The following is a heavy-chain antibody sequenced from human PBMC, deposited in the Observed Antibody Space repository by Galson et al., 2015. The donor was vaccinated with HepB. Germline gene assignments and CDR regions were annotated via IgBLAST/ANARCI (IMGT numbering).Heavy chain of an antibody. J-gene: IGHJ6*02. D-gene: IGHD5-18*01. CDR2: FDPEDGET. CDR1: GYTLTELS. CDR3: ATDQRMERALWFQTGGYGMDV. Sequence: SVKVSCKVSGYTLTELSMHWVRQAPGKGLEWMGGFDPEDGETIYAQKFQGRVTMTEDTSTDTAYMELSSLRSEDTAVYYCATDQRMERALWFQTGGYGMDVWGQGTTVTVSS. V-gene: IGHV1-24*01.